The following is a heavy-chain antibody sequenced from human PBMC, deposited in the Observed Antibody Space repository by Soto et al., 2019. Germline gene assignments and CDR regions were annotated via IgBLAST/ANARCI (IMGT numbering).Heavy chain of an antibody. CDR2: FDPEDGET. D-gene: IGHD3-22*01. Sequence: GXSVKDSCKVSGYTLTELSMHWVRQAPVKGLEWMGGFDPEDGETIYAQKFQGRVTMTEDTSTDTAYMELSSLRSEDTAVYYCATGYYYDSSGYYYVPYFDYWGQGTLVTVSS. V-gene: IGHV1-24*01. J-gene: IGHJ4*02. CDR1: GYTLTELS. CDR3: ATGYYYDSSGYYYVPYFDY.